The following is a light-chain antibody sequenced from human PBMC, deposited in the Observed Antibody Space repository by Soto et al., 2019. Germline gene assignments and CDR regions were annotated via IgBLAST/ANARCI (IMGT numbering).Light chain of an antibody. V-gene: IGKV1-5*03. CDR3: QHYNSYPWT. J-gene: IGKJ1*01. Sequence: DFQMTQSPSTLSASVGDRVTITCRASQSISSWLAWYQQKPGKAPKLLIYKASSLESGVPSRFSGSGSGTEFTLTISSLQPDDFATYYCQHYNSYPWTFGQGTKVEIK. CDR2: KAS. CDR1: QSISSW.